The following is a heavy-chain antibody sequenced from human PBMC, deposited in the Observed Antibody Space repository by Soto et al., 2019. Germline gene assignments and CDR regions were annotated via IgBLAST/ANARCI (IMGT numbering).Heavy chain of an antibody. CDR2: ISSSGSTI. Sequence: GRSLRLSCAASGFTFSDYYKSWIRQAPGKGLEWVSYISSSGSTIYYADSVKGRFTISRDNAKNSLYLQMNSLRAEDTAVYYCATIGRYDFMMFDYWGQGTLVTVSS. CDR1: GFTFSDYY. J-gene: IGHJ4*02. CDR3: ATIGRYDFMMFDY. D-gene: IGHD3-3*01. V-gene: IGHV3-11*01.